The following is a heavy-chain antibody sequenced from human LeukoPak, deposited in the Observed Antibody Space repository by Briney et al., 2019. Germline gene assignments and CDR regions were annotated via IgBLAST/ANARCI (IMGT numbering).Heavy chain of an antibody. Sequence: SETLSLTCTVSGDSISDYYWSWIRQPPGKGLEWIGHASYSGSTNYNPSLRGRITMSVDTSKNQFSLKLSSVTAADTAVYYCARGRYSWNYGVVFDYWGQGTLVTVSS. CDR3: ARGRYSWNYGVVFDY. CDR2: ASYSGST. V-gene: IGHV4-59*01. J-gene: IGHJ4*02. D-gene: IGHD1-26*01. CDR1: GDSISDYY.